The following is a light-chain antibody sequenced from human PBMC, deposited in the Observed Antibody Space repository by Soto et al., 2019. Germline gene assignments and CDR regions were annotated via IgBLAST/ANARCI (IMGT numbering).Light chain of an antibody. CDR3: CSFTSSSTPGYV. Sequence: QSVLAQPASVSGSPGQSIAISCAGTISDVGGYNSVSWYQQHPGKAPKLMIYDVSNRPSGVSNRFSGSKSVNTASLTISWLQAEDEADYYCCSFTSSSTPGYVFGTGTKVTVL. V-gene: IGLV2-14*03. CDR2: DVS. CDR1: ISDVGGYNS. J-gene: IGLJ1*01.